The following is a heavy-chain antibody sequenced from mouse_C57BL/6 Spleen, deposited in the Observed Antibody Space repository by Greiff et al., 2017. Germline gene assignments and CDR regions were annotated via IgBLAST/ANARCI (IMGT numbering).Heavy chain of an antibody. CDR3: ARRDYGSSYDY. Sequence: EVKLVESGGDLVKPGGSLKLSCAASGFTFSSYGMSWVRQTPDTRLEWVATISSGGSYTYYPDSVKGRFTISRDNAKKTLYLQMSSLKSEDTAMYYCARRDYGSSYDYWGQGTTLTVSS. CDR2: ISSGGSYT. D-gene: IGHD1-1*01. J-gene: IGHJ2*01. CDR1: GFTFSSYG. V-gene: IGHV5-6*02.